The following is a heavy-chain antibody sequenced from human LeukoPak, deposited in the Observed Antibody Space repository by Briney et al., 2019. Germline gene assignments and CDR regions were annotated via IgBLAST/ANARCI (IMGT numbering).Heavy chain of an antibody. Sequence: KISCKGSGYTFTSYGISWVRQAPGQGLEWMGGIIPIFGTANYAQKFQGRVTITADESTSTAYMELSSLRSEDTAVYYCARDPPSCEYSSSSCWFDPWGQGTLVTVSS. V-gene: IGHV1-69*01. CDR2: IIPIFGTA. CDR1: GYTFTSYG. D-gene: IGHD6-6*01. CDR3: ARDPPSCEYSSSSCWFDP. J-gene: IGHJ5*02.